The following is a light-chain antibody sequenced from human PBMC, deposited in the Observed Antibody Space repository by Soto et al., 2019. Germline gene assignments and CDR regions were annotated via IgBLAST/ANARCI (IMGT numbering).Light chain of an antibody. Sequence: QSALTQPASVSGSPGQSITISCTGTSSDVGAYHYVSWYQQHPGKVPKVILYDVSDRPSGVSSRFSGSKSGNTASLTISGLQAEDEADYYCCSYTTTRTLVFGGGTKLTVL. CDR1: SSDVGAYHY. CDR3: CSYTTTRTLV. V-gene: IGLV2-14*03. CDR2: DVS. J-gene: IGLJ2*01.